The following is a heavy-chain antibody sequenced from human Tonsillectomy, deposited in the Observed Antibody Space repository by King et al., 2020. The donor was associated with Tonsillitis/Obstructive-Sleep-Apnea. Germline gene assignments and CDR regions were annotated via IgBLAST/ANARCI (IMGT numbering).Heavy chain of an antibody. J-gene: IGHJ5*02. CDR2: IYPGDSDT. Sequence: VQLVQSGAEVKKPGESLKISCKGSGYSFTSYWIGWVRQMPGKGLEWMGIIYPGDSDTRYSPSFQGQVTISADKSISTAYLQWSSLKASDTAMYYCARRDYYGSGNTYLKPGIQGWFDPWGQGTLVTVSS. D-gene: IGHD3-10*01. CDR3: ARRDYYGSGNTYLKPGIQGWFDP. V-gene: IGHV5-51*01. CDR1: GYSFTSYW.